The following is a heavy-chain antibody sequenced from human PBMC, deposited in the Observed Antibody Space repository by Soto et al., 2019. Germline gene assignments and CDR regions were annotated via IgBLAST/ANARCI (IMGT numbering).Heavy chain of an antibody. CDR3: AREYCNGSVCPGWLYLEN. V-gene: IGHV3-13*01. CDR1: GFTFGAYD. J-gene: IGHJ4*02. Sequence: GGSLRLSCATSGFTFGAYDFHWVRQPTGKGLEWVSAMGVTGDTYYSDSVKGRFTISRDNARDSLYLQMNSLRAEDTAVYYCAREYCNGSVCPGWLYLENWGKGLSGTLSS. D-gene: IGHD2-8*02. CDR2: MGVTGDT.